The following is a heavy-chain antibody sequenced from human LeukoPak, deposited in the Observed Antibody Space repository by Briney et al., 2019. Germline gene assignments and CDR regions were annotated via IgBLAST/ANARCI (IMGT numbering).Heavy chain of an antibody. CDR1: GYTFTGYY. J-gene: IGHJ3*02. Sequence: ASVKVSCKASGYTFTGYYMHWVRQAPGQGREWMGWINPNSGGTNYAQKFQGRVTMTRDTSISTAYMELSRLRSDDTAVYYCARVGGSGSEDAFDIWGQGTMVTVSS. V-gene: IGHV1-2*02. CDR3: ARVGGSGSEDAFDI. D-gene: IGHD3-10*01. CDR2: INPNSGGT.